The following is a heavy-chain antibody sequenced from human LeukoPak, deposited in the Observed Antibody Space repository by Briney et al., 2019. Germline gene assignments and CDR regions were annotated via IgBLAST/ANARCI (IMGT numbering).Heavy chain of an antibody. CDR3: ARTYAVRDAFDI. Sequence: SETLSLTCTVSGDSISNHYWGWVRQPAGKGLEWIGRIHTSGSTNYNPSLKSRVTISVDTSKNQFSLKLSSVTAADTAVYYCARTYAVRDAFDIWGQGTMVTVSS. J-gene: IGHJ3*02. CDR2: IHTSGST. V-gene: IGHV4-4*07. CDR1: GDSISNHY.